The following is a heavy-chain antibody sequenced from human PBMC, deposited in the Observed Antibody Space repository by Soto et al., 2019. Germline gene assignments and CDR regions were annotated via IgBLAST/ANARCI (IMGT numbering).Heavy chain of an antibody. Sequence: SETLSLTCTVSGGSINSGGYYWSWIRQHPGKGLEWIGYIYYSGSTYYNPSLKGRVTISGDTSKNQFSLRLSSVTAADTAVYYCARDRRGPGYCSGGSCSRHTWFDPWGQGTLVTVS. CDR3: ARDRRGPGYCSGGSCSRHTWFDP. CDR1: GGSINSGGYY. J-gene: IGHJ5*02. V-gene: IGHV4-31*03. D-gene: IGHD2-15*01. CDR2: IYYSGST.